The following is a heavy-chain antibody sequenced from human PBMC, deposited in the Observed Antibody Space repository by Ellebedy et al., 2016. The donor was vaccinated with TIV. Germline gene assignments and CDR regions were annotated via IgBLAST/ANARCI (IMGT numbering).Heavy chain of an antibody. J-gene: IGHJ5*02. V-gene: IGHV4-39*07. Sequence: MPGGSLRLSCTVSGGSINTDNYHWAWIRPPPGKGLEWIGSVFSSGSSYYNPSLKSRVTISADTSRNQFSLELSSMTAADTAVYYCARDPALPRGRFDTWGQGTLVTVSS. CDR3: ARDPALPRGRFDT. CDR2: VFSSGSS. CDR1: GGSINTDNYH.